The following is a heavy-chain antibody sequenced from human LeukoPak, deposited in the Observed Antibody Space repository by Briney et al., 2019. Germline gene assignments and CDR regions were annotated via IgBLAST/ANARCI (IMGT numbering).Heavy chain of an antibody. J-gene: IGHJ6*02. D-gene: IGHD3-10*01. Sequence: PGGSLRLSCAASGFTFSSYGMHWVRQAPGKGLEWVAVISYDGSNKYYADSVKGRFTISRDNSKNTLYLQMNSLRAEDTAVYYCAKDDGSMDVWGQGTTVTVSS. CDR2: ISYDGSNK. CDR3: AKDDGSMDV. CDR1: GFTFSSYG. V-gene: IGHV3-30*18.